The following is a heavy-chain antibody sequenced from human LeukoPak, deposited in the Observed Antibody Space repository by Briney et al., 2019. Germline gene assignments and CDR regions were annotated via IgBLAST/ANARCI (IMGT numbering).Heavy chain of an antibody. J-gene: IGHJ4*02. V-gene: IGHV1-69*01. CDR1: GGTFSRYA. D-gene: IGHD5-12*01. Sequence: GFSVKVSCKASGGTFSRYAISWVRQAPGQALEWMGGIIPIFGTANYAQKFQGRVTITADESTSTAHMELSSLRSEDTAVYYCARSGYSGYDCLGYWGQGTLVTVSS. CDR3: ARSGYSGYDCLGY. CDR2: IIPIFGTA.